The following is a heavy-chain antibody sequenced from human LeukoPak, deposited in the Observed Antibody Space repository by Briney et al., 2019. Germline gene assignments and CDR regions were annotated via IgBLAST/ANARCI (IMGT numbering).Heavy chain of an antibody. D-gene: IGHD6-19*01. J-gene: IGHJ4*02. V-gene: IGHV3-66*04. CDR1: GFTVSSNY. Sequence: QSGGSLRLSCAASGFTVSSNYMSWVRQAPGKGLEWVSVIYSGGSTYYAGSVKGRFTISRDNSKNTLYPQMNSLRAEDTAVYYCARLRQYSSGWGLFDYWGQGTLVAVSS. CDR2: IYSGGST. CDR3: ARLRQYSSGWGLFDY.